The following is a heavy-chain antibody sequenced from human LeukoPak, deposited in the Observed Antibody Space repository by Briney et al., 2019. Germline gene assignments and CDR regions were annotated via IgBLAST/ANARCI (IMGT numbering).Heavy chain of an antibody. Sequence: ASVKVSCKASGYSFTAFYIHWVRQAPGQGLEWMGWIHPRSGEINYAYKFRGRVTMTRDTSISTAYMELSRLRSDDTAVYYCASEAAAIESDAFDIWGQGTMVTVSS. J-gene: IGHJ3*02. V-gene: IGHV1-2*02. CDR3: ASEAAAIESDAFDI. CDR2: IHPRSGEI. D-gene: IGHD2-2*02. CDR1: GYSFTAFY.